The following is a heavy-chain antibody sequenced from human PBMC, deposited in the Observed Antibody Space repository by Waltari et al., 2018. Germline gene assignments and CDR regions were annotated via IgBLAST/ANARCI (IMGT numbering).Heavy chain of an antibody. CDR1: GGTFSSYA. CDR2: IIPILGIA. V-gene: IGHV1-69*04. D-gene: IGHD2-15*01. Sequence: QVQLVQSGAEVKKPGSSVKVSCKASGGTFSSYAISWVRQAPGQGLEWMGRIIPILGIANYAQKFQGRVTITADKSTSTAYMELSSLRSEDTAVYYCASRAGGVDAFDIWGQGTMVTVSS. CDR3: ASRAGGVDAFDI. J-gene: IGHJ3*02.